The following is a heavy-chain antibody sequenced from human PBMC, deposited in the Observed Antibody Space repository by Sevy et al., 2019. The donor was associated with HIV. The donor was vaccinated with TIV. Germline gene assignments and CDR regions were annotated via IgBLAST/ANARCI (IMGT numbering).Heavy chain of an antibody. CDR3: ARDTAAGFDY. CDR1: GFIFSSYG. D-gene: IGHD6-13*01. Sequence: GGSLRLSCAASGFIFSSYGMHWVRQAPGKGLEWVTNIKQGGSERNYVDSVMGRFSISRDNAKKSLYLQMNSLRAEDSAVYYCARDTAAGFDYWGQGTLVTVSS. CDR2: IKQGGSER. J-gene: IGHJ4*02. V-gene: IGHV3-7*01.